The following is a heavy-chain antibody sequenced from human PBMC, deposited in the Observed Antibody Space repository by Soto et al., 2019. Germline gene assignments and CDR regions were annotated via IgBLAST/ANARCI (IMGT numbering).Heavy chain of an antibody. CDR2: ISYDGSNK. J-gene: IGHJ2*01. Sequence: QVQLVESGGGVVQPGRSLRLSCAASGFTFSSYGMHWVRQAPGKGLEWVAVISYDGSNKYYADSVKGRFTISRDNSKNTLYLQMNSLRAEDTAVHYCAKDPGRDGDYVRYFDLWGRGTLVTVSS. V-gene: IGHV3-30*18. CDR1: GFTFSSYG. D-gene: IGHD4-17*01. CDR3: AKDPGRDGDYVRYFDL.